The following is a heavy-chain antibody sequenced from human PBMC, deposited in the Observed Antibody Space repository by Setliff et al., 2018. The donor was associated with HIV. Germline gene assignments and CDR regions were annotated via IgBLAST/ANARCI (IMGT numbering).Heavy chain of an antibody. V-gene: IGHV1-24*01. J-gene: IGHJ6*02. Sequence: GASVKVSCKVSGYTLTELSRHWVRQAPGKGLEWMGGFDPEDGETIYAQKFQGRVTMTEDTSTDTAYMELSSLRSDDTAVYYCARYSINFDWLGYFLNYYYGMDVWGQGTTVTVSS. CDR2: FDPEDGET. D-gene: IGHD3-9*01. CDR1: GYTLTELS. CDR3: ARYSINFDWLGYFLNYYYGMDV.